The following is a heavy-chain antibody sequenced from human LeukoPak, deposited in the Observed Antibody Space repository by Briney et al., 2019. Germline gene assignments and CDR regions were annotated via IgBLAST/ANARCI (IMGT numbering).Heavy chain of an antibody. CDR1: GFTFTNYD. CDR3: ARVFRDGFGFET. Sequence: GGSLRLFCAASGFTFTNYDLHWVRQASGRGLEWVSTIGSAGDTYYLDSVKGRFTISRENAKNSFYLQMNSLRAGDTAVYYCARVFRDGFGFETRGQGTLVTVCS. CDR2: IGSAGDT. D-gene: IGHD3-9*01. J-gene: IGHJ4*02. V-gene: IGHV3-13*01.